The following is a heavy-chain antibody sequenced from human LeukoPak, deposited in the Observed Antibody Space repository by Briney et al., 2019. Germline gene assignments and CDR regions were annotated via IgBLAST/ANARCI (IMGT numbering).Heavy chain of an antibody. V-gene: IGHV3-23*01. CDR2: YSYTRFST. Sequence: GGSLTLSCAASGFTFSTFPLSCVRRSPAKRLMWFSGYSYTRFSTFYAASVRGRFNISRDYSENILYLQMNGLRAQDTAVYFCAKAFREFGTSSSYSSFDSWGQGTMVTVSS. CDR3: AKAFREFGTSSSYSSFDS. J-gene: IGHJ3*01. D-gene: IGHD5-18*01. CDR1: GFTFSTFP.